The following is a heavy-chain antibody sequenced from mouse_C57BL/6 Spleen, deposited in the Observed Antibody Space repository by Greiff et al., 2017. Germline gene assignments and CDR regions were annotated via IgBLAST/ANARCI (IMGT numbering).Heavy chain of an antibody. Sequence: VQLQQPGAELVKPGASVKMSCKASGYTFTSYWITWVKQRPGQGLEWIGDIYPGSGSTNYNEKFKSKATLTVDKSSSTAYMQLSSLTSEDSAVYYCARENPQVWGQGTTLTVSS. V-gene: IGHV1-55*01. CDR1: GYTFTSYW. CDR2: IYPGSGST. CDR3: ARENPQV. D-gene: IGHD3-1*01. J-gene: IGHJ2*01.